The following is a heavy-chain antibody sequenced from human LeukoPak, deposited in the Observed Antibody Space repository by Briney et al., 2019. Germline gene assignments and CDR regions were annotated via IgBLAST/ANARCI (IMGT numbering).Heavy chain of an antibody. CDR1: GFTFSSYA. D-gene: IGHD3-10*01. CDR3: AKDSFKGSVSYYHDAFDI. V-gene: IGHV3-23*01. J-gene: IGHJ3*02. CDR2: ISGSGGST. Sequence: GGSLRLSCAASGFTFSSYAMSWVRQAPGKGLEWVSAISGSGGSTYYADSVKGRFTISRDNSKNTLYLQMNSLRAEDTAVYYCAKDSFKGSVSYYHDAFDIWGQGTMVTVSS.